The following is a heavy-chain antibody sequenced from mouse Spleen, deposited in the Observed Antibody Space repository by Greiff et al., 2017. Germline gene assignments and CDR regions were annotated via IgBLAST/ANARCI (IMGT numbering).Heavy chain of an antibody. J-gene: IGHJ4*01. CDR2: IWRGGST. CDR3: AKGSVPYYYAMDY. D-gene: IGHD1-1*02. V-gene: IGHV2-5-1*01. CDR1: GFSLTSYG. Sequence: QVQLQQSGPSLVQPSQSLSITCTVSGFSLTSYGVHWVRQSPGKGLEWLGVIWRGGSTDYNAAFMSRLSITKDNSKSQVFFKMNSLQADDTAIYYCAKGSVPYYYAMDYWGQGTSVTVSS.